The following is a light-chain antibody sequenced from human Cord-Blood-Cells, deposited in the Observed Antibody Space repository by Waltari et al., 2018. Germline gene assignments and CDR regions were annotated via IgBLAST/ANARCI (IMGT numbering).Light chain of an antibody. CDR1: SLRSYY. CDR2: GKN. CDR3: NSRDSSGNHLV. J-gene: IGLJ2*01. V-gene: IGLV3-19*01. Sequence: SSELTQDPAVSVALGQTVRITCQGDSLRSYYASWYQQKPGQAPVLVIYGKNNRPSWIPDLFSGSSSGNTSSLTITGAQAEDEADYYCNSRDSSGNHLVFGGGTKLTVL.